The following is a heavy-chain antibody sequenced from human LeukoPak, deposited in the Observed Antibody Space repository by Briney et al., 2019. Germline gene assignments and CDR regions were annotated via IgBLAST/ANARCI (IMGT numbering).Heavy chain of an antibody. J-gene: IGHJ4*02. CDR3: ARHRVVTAWADY. Sequence: SETLSLTCTVSGGSISSSSYYWGWIRQPPGKGLEWIGSIYYSGSTYYNPSLKSRVTISVDTSKNQLSLRLSSVTAADTAVYYCARHRVVTAWADYWGQGTLVTVSS. CDR2: IYYSGST. D-gene: IGHD2-21*02. V-gene: IGHV4-39*01. CDR1: GGSISSSSYY.